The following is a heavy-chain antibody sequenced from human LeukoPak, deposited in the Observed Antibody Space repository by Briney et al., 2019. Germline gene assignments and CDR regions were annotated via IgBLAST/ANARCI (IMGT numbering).Heavy chain of an antibody. V-gene: IGHV3-48*03. CDR2: ISDHGKSR. CDR1: GFIFSNE. J-gene: IGHJ4*02. D-gene: IGHD6-13*01. CDR3: ARARIAAPLLDY. Sequence: GGSLRLSCVASGFIFSNEMNWVRQTPGKGLEWVSYISDHGKSRNYVDSVKGRFTISRDNAKNSLYLQMNNLRVEDTAIYFCARARIAAPLLDYWGQGTLVTVSS.